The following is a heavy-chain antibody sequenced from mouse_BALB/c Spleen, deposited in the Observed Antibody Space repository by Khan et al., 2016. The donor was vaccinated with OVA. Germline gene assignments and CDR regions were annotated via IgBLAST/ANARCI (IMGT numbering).Heavy chain of an antibody. CDR2: INPTSGYT. J-gene: IGHJ2*01. Sequence: QVQLKQSGAELAKPGASVKMSCKASGYTFTTYWMYWVKQRPGQGLDWIGYINPTSGYTDYNEKFKDRATLSADKSSSTAYMQLSSLTSEDSAVYYCTRDRIDYWGQGTTLTVSS. CDR3: TRDRIDY. V-gene: IGHV1-7*01. CDR1: GYTFTTYW.